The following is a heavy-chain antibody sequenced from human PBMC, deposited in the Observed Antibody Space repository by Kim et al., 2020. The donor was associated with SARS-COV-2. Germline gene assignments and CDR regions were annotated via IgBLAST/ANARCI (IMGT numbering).Heavy chain of an antibody. D-gene: IGHD6-19*01. CDR1: GGSFSGYY. J-gene: IGHJ6*02. Sequence: SETLSLTCAVYGGSFSGYYWSWIRQPPGKGLEWIGEINHSGSTNYNPSLKSRVTISVDTSKNQFSLKLSSVTAADTAVYYCARGRVGWLANYYYYGMDVWGQGTTVTVSS. CDR2: INHSGST. CDR3: ARGRVGWLANYYYYGMDV. V-gene: IGHV4-34*01.